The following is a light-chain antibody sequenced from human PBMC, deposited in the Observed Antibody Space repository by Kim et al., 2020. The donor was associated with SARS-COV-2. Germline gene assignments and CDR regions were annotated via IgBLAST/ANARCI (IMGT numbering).Light chain of an antibody. CDR3: QQYSNLPYT. J-gene: IGKJ2*01. CDR2: DAS. V-gene: IGKV1-33*01. Sequence: SASARDRVTIACQAKQDTSNNLKWDQQKTGKAPTLLIYDASNVETGVPSRFSGCGSGTDITFTISSLQPEDIATYYCQQYSNLPYTFGQETKLEFK. CDR1: QDTSNN.